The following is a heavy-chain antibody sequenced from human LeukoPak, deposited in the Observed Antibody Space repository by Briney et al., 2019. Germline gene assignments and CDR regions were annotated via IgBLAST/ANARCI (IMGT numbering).Heavy chain of an antibody. CDR3: ARDGGSYGLFDY. V-gene: IGHV1-69*13. Sequence: SVKVSCKASGGTFSSYAISWVRQAPGQGLEWMGGIIPIFGTANYAQKFQGRVTITADESTSTAYMELRSLRSDDTAVYYCARDGGSYGLFDYWGQGTLVTVSS. CDR1: GGTFSSYA. J-gene: IGHJ4*02. CDR2: IIPIFGTA. D-gene: IGHD1-26*01.